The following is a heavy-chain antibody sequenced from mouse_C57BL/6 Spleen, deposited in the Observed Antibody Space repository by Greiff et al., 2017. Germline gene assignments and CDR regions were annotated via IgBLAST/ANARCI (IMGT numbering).Heavy chain of an antibody. CDR3: ARWGYDEAY. Sequence: ESGPGLVKPSQSLSLTCSVTGYSITSGYYWNWIRQFPGNKLEWMGYISYDGSNNYNPSLKNRISITRDTSKNQFFLKLNSVTTEDTATYYCARWGYDEAYWGQGTLVTVSA. D-gene: IGHD2-2*01. V-gene: IGHV3-6*01. CDR2: ISYDGSN. CDR1: GYSITSGYY. J-gene: IGHJ3*01.